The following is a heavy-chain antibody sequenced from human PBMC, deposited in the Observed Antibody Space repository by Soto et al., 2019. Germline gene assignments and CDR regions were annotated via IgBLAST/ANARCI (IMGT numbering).Heavy chain of an antibody. CDR3: ARRAQSSNWHYYMAV. D-gene: IGHD6-13*01. Sequence: SETLSLTCTVSGGSISNYYWSWIRQPPGKGLEWIGYIYYSGSTNYNPSLKSRVTISVDKSKNQFSLKLSSVTAADTAVYYCARRAQSSNWHYYMAVWGKGTSVTVSS. CDR2: IYYSGST. V-gene: IGHV4-59*08. J-gene: IGHJ6*03. CDR1: GGSISNYY.